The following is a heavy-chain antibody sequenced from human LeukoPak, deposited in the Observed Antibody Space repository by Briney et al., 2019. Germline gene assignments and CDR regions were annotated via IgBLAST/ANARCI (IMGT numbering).Heavy chain of an antibody. D-gene: IGHD4-17*01. CDR3: TRDTGTTGEVKFDP. V-gene: IGHV4-4*02. CDR2: IYHSGST. CDR1: GGSISSSNW. J-gene: IGHJ5*02. Sequence: SGTLSLTCAVSGGSISSSNWWSWVRQPPGKGLEWIGEIYHSGSTNYNPSLKSRVTISVDTSKSQFSLNLMSVTAADTAVYYCTRDTGTTGEVKFDPWGQGTLVTVSS.